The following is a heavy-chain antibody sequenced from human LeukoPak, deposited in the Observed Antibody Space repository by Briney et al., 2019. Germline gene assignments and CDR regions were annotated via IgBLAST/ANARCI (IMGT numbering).Heavy chain of an antibody. CDR1: GGSFSGYY. J-gene: IGHJ4*02. CDR3: ARGWYSSSSGRGLGY. Sequence: NPSETLSLTCAVYGGSFSGYYWSWIRQPPGKGLEWIGEINHSGSTNYNPSLKSRVTISVDTAKNQFSLKLSSVTAADTAVYYCARGWYSSSSGRGLGYWGQGTLVTVSS. V-gene: IGHV4-34*01. CDR2: INHSGST. D-gene: IGHD6-6*01.